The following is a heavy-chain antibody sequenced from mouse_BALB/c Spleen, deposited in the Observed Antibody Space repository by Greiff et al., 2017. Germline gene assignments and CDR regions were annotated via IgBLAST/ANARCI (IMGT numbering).Heavy chain of an antibody. CDR1: GFTFSSFG. Sequence: EVQVVESGGGLVQPGGSRKLSCAASGFTFSSFGMHWVRQAPEKGLEWVAYISSGSSTIYYADTVKGRFTISRDNPKNTLFLQMTSLRSEDTAMYYCARVYDGYHRGFAYWGQGTLVTVSA. CDR3: ARVYDGYHRGFAY. D-gene: IGHD2-3*01. J-gene: IGHJ3*01. V-gene: IGHV5-17*02. CDR2: ISSGSSTI.